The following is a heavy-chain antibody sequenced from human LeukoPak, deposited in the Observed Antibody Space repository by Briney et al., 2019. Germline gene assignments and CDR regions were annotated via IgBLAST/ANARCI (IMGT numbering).Heavy chain of an antibody. CDR2: ISAYNGNT. Sequence: GASVKVSCKASVYTFTSYGISWVRQAAGQGVEWMGWISAYNGNTNYAQKLPGRVTMTTETTPSTPYMYLRIPRSPAPPLFFFARVTRGLGSEIRYFDWLVDYWGQGTLVTVSS. D-gene: IGHD3-9*01. J-gene: IGHJ4*02. CDR3: ARVTRGLGSEIRYFDWLVDY. CDR1: VYTFTSYG. V-gene: IGHV1-18*01.